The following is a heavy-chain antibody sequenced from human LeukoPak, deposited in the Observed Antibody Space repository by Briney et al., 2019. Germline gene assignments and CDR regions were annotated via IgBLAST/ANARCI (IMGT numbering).Heavy chain of an antibody. J-gene: IGHJ4*02. D-gene: IGHD6-13*01. CDR2: ISSSSSYI. V-gene: IGHV3-21*01. CDR3: ARGAKAAGNFDY. Sequence: GGSLRLSCAASGLTFSNYAMNWVRQAPGKGLEWVSSISSSSSYIYYADSVKGRFTISRDNAKNSLYLQMNSLRAEDTAVYYCARGAKAAGNFDYWGQGTLVTVSS. CDR1: GLTFSNYA.